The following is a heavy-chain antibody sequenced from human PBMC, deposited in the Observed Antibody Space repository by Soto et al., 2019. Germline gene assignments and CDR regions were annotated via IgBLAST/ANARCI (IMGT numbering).Heavy chain of an antibody. Sequence: QVQLVQSGAEVKKPGASVKVSCKASGYPFTIYGISWVRKAPGQGREWMGWISGYNGNTNYAQEIQGRVTLTTDTSTSTGYRELRSLTSDDTAVCCCGRGGGGMDVWGQGTTVTVSS. CDR1: GYPFTIYG. D-gene: IGHD3-16*01. V-gene: IGHV1-18*04. CDR2: ISGYNGNT. J-gene: IGHJ6*02. CDR3: GRGGGGMDV.